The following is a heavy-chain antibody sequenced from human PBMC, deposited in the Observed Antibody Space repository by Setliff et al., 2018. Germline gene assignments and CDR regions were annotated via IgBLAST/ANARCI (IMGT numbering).Heavy chain of an antibody. D-gene: IGHD2-15*01. CDR2: LIPMFGTP. V-gene: IGHV1-69*05. J-gene: IGHJ5*02. CDR3: ARSPALLGIVYLDP. CDR1: GDSFSNYA. Sequence: SVKVSCKASGDSFSNYAISWVRQAPGQGLEWMGGLIPMFGTPGYAQKFQDRVTITTDASTSTVYMALNSLTSEDTAVYYCARSPALLGIVYLDPWGQGTRVTVSS.